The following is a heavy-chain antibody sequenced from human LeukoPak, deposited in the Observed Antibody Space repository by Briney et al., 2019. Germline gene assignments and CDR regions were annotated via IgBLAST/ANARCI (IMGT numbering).Heavy chain of an antibody. CDR3: ATLLSAPRDS. CDR2: IYYSGNT. V-gene: IGHV4-39*01. Sequence: PSETLSLTRTVSGGSISGTTSYWGWVRPPPGKGLQWIVSIYYSGNTYSNPSLKSRVTISVDTSKNQFSLTLNSVTAADTAVYYCATLLSAPRDSWGQGTLVTVSS. J-gene: IGHJ4*02. CDR1: GGSISGTTSY. D-gene: IGHD3-10*01.